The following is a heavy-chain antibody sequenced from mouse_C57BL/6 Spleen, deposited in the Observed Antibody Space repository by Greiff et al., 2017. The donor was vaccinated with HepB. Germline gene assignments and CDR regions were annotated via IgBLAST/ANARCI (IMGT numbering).Heavy chain of an antibody. CDR3: ARYDVYVPFAY. Sequence: QVQLQQSGAELVRPGTSVKVSCKASGYAFTNYLIEWVKQRPGQGLEWIGVINPGSGGTNYNEKFKGKATLTADKSSSTAYMQLSSLTSEDSAVYFCARYDVYVPFAYWGQGTLVTVSA. J-gene: IGHJ3*01. D-gene: IGHD2-3*01. V-gene: IGHV1-54*01. CDR1: GYAFTNYL. CDR2: INPGSGGT.